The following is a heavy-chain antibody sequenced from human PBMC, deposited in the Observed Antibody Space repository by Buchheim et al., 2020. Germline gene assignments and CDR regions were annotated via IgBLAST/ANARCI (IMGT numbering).Heavy chain of an antibody. J-gene: IGHJ4*02. CDR3: VREGRGYSGYDYDY. CDR2: IHYTESA. D-gene: IGHD5-12*01. Sequence: QVQLQESGPGLVKPSQTLSLTCNVTSGSISSSDYYWSWIRQPPGKALEYIGNIHYTESAYYNPSLKSRVTISKDTSRNQFSLNLNSVTAADTAVYYCVREGRGYSGYDYDYWGPGSL. CDR1: SGSISSSDYY. V-gene: IGHV4-30-4*01.